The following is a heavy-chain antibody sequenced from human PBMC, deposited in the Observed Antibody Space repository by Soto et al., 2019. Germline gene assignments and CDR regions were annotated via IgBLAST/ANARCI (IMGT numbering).Heavy chain of an antibody. J-gene: IGHJ4*02. Sequence: QVQLVQSGAEVKKPGASVKVSCKASGYIFSNYLLHWVRQAPGQRLEWMGWINAGNGDTKYSQKFQGGVTFTRDTSASTVYIELSSLRSEDTAVYYCASPSYGSGNLYWGQGTLVTVSS. D-gene: IGHD3-10*01. CDR2: INAGNGDT. CDR1: GYIFSNYL. CDR3: ASPSYGSGNLY. V-gene: IGHV1-3*01.